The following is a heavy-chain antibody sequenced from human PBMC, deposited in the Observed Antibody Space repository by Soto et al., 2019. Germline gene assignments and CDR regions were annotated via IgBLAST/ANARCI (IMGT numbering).Heavy chain of an antibody. CDR3: ARQRYYYDSSGYPDYYGMDV. CDR1: GYSFTSYW. V-gene: IGHV5-51*01. Sequence: GESLKISCKGSGYSFTSYWIGWVRQMPGNGLEWMGIIYPGDSDTRYSPSFQGQATISADKSISTAYLQWSSLKASDTAMYYCARQRYYYDSSGYPDYYGMDVWGQGTTVTVSS. D-gene: IGHD3-22*01. J-gene: IGHJ6*02. CDR2: IYPGDSDT.